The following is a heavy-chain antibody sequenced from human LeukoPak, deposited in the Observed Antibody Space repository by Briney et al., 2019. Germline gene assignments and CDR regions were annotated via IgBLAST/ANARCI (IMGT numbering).Heavy chain of an antibody. CDR1: GDSISRSNLH. CDR3: ARDLYDSTTQHHPPHFDS. Sequence: SETLSLTCTVSGDSISRSNLHWGWIRQAPGKGLEWIGNDFQTGSTYYNPSLKSRVTISVDSSMNKFSLKMRSVTAADTAFYYCARDLYDSTTQHHPPHFDSWGQGTLVTVSS. CDR2: DFQTGST. V-gene: IGHV4-39*07. D-gene: IGHD2/OR15-2a*01. J-gene: IGHJ4*02.